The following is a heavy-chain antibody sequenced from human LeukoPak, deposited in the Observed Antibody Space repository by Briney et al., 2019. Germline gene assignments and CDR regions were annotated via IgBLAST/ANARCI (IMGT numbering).Heavy chain of an antibody. D-gene: IGHD1-26*01. Sequence: SGPTLVNPTQTLTLTCTFSGFSLSTSGMCVSWIRQPPGKALEWLARIDWDDDKYYSTSLKTRLTISKDTSKNQVVLTMTNMDPVDTATYYCARSIVGASNFDYWGQGTLVTVSS. J-gene: IGHJ4*02. CDR2: IDWDDDK. CDR1: GFSLSTSGMC. V-gene: IGHV2-70*11. CDR3: ARSIVGASNFDY.